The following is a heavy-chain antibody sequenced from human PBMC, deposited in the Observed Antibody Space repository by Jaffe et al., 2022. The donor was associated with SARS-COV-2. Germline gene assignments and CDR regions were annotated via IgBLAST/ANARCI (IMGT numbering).Heavy chain of an antibody. D-gene: IGHD3-10*01. Sequence: QVQLVESGGGVVQPGRSLRLSCAASGFTFSSYGMHWVRQAPGKGLEWVAVIWYDGSNKYYADSVKGRFTISRDNSKNTLYLQMNSLRAEDTAVYYCARDMGGSGSRPSEIYYYYGMDVWGQGTTVTVSS. CDR2: IWYDGSNK. CDR1: GFTFSSYG. J-gene: IGHJ6*02. CDR3: ARDMGGSGSRPSEIYYYYGMDV. V-gene: IGHV3-33*01.